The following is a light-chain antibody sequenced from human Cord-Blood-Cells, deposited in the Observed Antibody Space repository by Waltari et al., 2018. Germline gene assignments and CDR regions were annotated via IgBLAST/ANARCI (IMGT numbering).Light chain of an antibody. CDR1: QGISSY. J-gene: IGKJ4*01. CDR3: QQRNSYPLT. Sequence: DIQLTQSPSFLSASVGDRVTLTCRASQGISSYLAWYQQKPGKAPKLLIYAASTLQSGVPSRFSGSGSGTEFTLTISSLQPEDFATYYCQQRNSYPLTFGGGTKVEIK. CDR2: AAS. V-gene: IGKV1-9*01.